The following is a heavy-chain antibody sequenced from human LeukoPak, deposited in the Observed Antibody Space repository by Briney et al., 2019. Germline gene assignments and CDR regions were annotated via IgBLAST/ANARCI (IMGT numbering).Heavy chain of an antibody. D-gene: IGHD4-17*01. J-gene: IGHJ4*02. CDR3: ARGQLRCPDY. CDR2: ITSDGSTT. V-gene: IGHV3-74*01. CDR1: GFTFNNYA. Sequence: GGSLRLSCAASGFTFNNYAMSWDRQAPGKGLVWVSRITSDGSTTSYADSVKGRFTVSRDNAKNTLFLQMSSLRAEDTAVYYCARGQLRCPDYWGQGTLVTVSS.